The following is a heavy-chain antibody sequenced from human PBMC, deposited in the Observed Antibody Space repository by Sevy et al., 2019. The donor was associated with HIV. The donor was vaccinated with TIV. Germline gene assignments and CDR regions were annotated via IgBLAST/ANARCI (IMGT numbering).Heavy chain of an antibody. CDR3: AKEVGRWELREFDP. Sequence: GGSLRLSCAASGFTFSSYGMYWVRQAPGKGLEWVAVISYDGSNKYYADSVKGRFTISRDNSKNTLYLQMNSLRAEDTAVYYCAKEVGRWELREFDPWGQGTLVTVSS. J-gene: IGHJ5*01. CDR1: GFTFSSYG. D-gene: IGHD1-26*01. V-gene: IGHV3-30*18. CDR2: ISYDGSNK.